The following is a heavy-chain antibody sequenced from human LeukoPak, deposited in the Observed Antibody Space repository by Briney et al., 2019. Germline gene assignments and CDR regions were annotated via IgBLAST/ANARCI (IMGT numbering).Heavy chain of an antibody. V-gene: IGHV3-20*04. Sequence: PGGSLRLSCAASGFTFDDYGMSWVRQAPGKGLEWVSGINWNGGRTGYADSVKGRFTISRDNAKNSLYLQMNSLRAEDTALYYCARGQSGSPNSEWDVWGKGTTVTVSS. J-gene: IGHJ6*04. D-gene: IGHD1-26*01. CDR2: INWNGGRT. CDR1: GFTFDDYG. CDR3: ARGQSGSPNSEWDV.